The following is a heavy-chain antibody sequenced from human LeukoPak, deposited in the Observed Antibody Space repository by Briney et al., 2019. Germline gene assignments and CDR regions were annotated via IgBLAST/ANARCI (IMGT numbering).Heavy chain of an antibody. D-gene: IGHD6-19*01. CDR3: ARGGQGRIAVADGGFDY. J-gene: IGHJ4*02. CDR1: GGSISSSNW. V-gene: IGHV4-4*02. CDR2: IYHSGST. Sequence: KTSETLSLTCAVSGGSISSSNWWSWVRQPPGKGLEWIGEIYHSGSTNYNPSLKSRVTISVDTSKNQFSLKLSSVTAADTAVYYCARGGQGRIAVADGGFDYWGQGTLVTVSS.